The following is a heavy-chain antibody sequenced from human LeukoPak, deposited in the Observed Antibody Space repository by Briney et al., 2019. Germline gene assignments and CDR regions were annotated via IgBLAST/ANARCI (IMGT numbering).Heavy chain of an antibody. CDR3: ARGGMPRLYYYYYMDV. Sequence: SETLSLTCAVYGGSFSGYYWSWIRQPPGKGLEWIGEINHSGSTNYNPSLKSRVTISVDTSKNQFSLKLSSVTAADTAVYYYARGGMPRLYYYYYMDVWGKGTTVTVSS. J-gene: IGHJ6*03. D-gene: IGHD2-2*01. CDR2: INHSGST. CDR1: GGSFSGYY. V-gene: IGHV4-34*01.